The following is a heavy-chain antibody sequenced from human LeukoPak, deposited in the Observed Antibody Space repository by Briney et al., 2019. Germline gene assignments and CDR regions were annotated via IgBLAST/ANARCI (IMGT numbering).Heavy chain of an antibody. CDR2: IIPILGIA. Sequence: ASVKVSCKASGGTFSSYAISWVRQAPGQGLEWMGRIIPILGIANYAQKFQGRVTITADKSTSTAYMELSSLRSEDTAVYYCATDPDQWELLLWGQGTLVTVSS. CDR1: GGTFSSYA. J-gene: IGHJ4*02. D-gene: IGHD1-26*01. CDR3: ATDPDQWELLL. V-gene: IGHV1-69*04.